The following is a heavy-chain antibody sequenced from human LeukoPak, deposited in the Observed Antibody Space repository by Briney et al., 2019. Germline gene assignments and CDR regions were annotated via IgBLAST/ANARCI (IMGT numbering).Heavy chain of an antibody. J-gene: IGHJ6*03. Sequence: AASVKVSCKASGYTFTSYYMHWVRQAPGEGLEWMGIINPSVGSISYAQIFQGRVTMTRDTSTSTVYMELSGLRSEDTAVYYCARAALGDYFYMDVWGKGTTVTVSS. D-gene: IGHD3-16*01. V-gene: IGHV1-46*01. CDR2: INPSVGSI. CDR3: ARAALGDYFYMDV. CDR1: GYTFTSYY.